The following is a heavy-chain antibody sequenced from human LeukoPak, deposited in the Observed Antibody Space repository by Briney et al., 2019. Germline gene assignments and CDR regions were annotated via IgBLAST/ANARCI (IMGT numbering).Heavy chain of an antibody. D-gene: IGHD3-3*01. Sequence: GGSLRLSCAASGFTFSSYAMSWVRQAPGKGLEWVSAISGSGGSTYYADSVKGRFTISRDNSKNTLYLQMNSLRAEDTAVYYCAKGNDFWSGYSSGGERDALYYWGQGTLVTVSS. CDR3: AKGNDFWSGYSSGGERDALYY. V-gene: IGHV3-23*01. J-gene: IGHJ4*02. CDR2: ISGSGGST. CDR1: GFTFSSYA.